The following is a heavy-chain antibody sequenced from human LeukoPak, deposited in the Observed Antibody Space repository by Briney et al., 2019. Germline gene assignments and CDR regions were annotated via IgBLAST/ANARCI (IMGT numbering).Heavy chain of an antibody. V-gene: IGHV3-30*03. CDR2: ISYDGSNK. J-gene: IGHJ4*02. CDR3: ARVPAALIDY. CDR1: GFTFSSYG. D-gene: IGHD2-2*01. Sequence: GGSLRLSCAASGFTFSSYGMHWVRQAPGKGLEWVAVISYDGSNKYYADSVKGRFTISRDNAKNSLYLQMNSLRAEDTAVYYCARVPAALIDYWGQGTLVTVSS.